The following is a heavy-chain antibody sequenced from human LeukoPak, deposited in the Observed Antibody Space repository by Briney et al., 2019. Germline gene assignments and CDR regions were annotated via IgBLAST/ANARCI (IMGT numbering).Heavy chain of an antibody. D-gene: IGHD6-13*01. J-gene: IGHJ6*03. CDR1: GFTVSSNS. CDR2: IYSDNT. Sequence: GGSLRLSCTVSGFTVSSNSMSWVRQAPGKGLEWVSFIYSDNTHYSDSVKGRFTISRDNSKNTLYLQMNSLRAEDTAVYYCARVAQIAAATGPFQFYYYYYMDVWGKGTTVTVSS. V-gene: IGHV3-53*01. CDR3: ARVAQIAAATGPFQFYYYYYMDV.